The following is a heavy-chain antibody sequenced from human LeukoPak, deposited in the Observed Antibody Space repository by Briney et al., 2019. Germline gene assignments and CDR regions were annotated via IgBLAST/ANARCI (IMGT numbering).Heavy chain of an antibody. CDR3: AGMSRKTYYYYAMDV. CDR2: IYPGDSDS. V-gene: IGHV5-51*01. J-gene: IGHJ6*02. Sequence: GESLKISFKASGHLFTNYWIAWVRQMPGKGLEWMGIIYPGDSDSRYSPSFQGHVTISADKSISTAYLQWSSLKASDTAMYYCAGMSRKTYYYYAMDVWGQGTTVTVSS. CDR1: GHLFTNYW.